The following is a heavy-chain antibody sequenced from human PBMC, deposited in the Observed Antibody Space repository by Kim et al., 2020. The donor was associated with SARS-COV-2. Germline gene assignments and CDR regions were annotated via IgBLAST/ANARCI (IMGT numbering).Heavy chain of an antibody. CDR3: ASRRYTGTYYYFDY. D-gene: IGHD1-26*01. CDR2: INSDGGTT. Sequence: GGSLRLSCAASGFTFSSYWMHWVRQAPGKGLVWVSRINSDGGTTSYADSVKGRFTISRENAKSTLYLQMNSLRAEDTAVYYCASRRYTGTYYYFDYWGQGTLVTVSS. V-gene: IGHV3-74*01. CDR1: GFTFSSYW. J-gene: IGHJ4*02.